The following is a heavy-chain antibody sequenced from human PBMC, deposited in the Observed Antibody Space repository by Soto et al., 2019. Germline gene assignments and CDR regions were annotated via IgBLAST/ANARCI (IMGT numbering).Heavy chain of an antibody. CDR2: ISYDGTNK. Sequence: QVQLVEPGGGEVQPGRSLTISCAASGFTFSTYGMHWVRQTPGKGLEWVAVISYDGTNKFYSDSVKGRFTISRDNFKNTLTLQMNSLRADDTAVYSCAKDLQSYGDYDYYCYGMDVWGLGTRVTVSS. CDR1: GFTFSTYG. D-gene: IGHD4-17*01. J-gene: IGHJ6*02. V-gene: IGHV3-30*18. CDR3: AKDLQSYGDYDYYCYGMDV.